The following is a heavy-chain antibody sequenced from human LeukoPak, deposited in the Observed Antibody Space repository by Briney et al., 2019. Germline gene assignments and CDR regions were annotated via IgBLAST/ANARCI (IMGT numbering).Heavy chain of an antibody. D-gene: IGHD6-13*01. CDR1: GGSISSYY. Sequence: SETLSLTCTVSGGSISSYYWSWIRQPPGKGLEWIGYIYYSGSTNYNPSLKSRVTISVDTSKNQFSLKLSSVTAADTAVHYCARDSSGIAAAGVWFDPWGQGTLVTVSS. CDR2: IYYSGST. J-gene: IGHJ5*02. V-gene: IGHV4-59*01. CDR3: ARDSSGIAAAGVWFDP.